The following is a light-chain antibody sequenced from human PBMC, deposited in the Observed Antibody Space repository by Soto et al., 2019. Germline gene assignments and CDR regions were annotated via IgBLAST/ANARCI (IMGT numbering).Light chain of an antibody. CDR2: DVS. Sequence: QSALTQPASVSGSPGQSITISCTGTSSDVGGYNYVSWYQQHPGKAPKLMIYDVSNRPSGVSNRFSGSKSGNTASLTISGLQGEDEADYYCSSYTSSSTPVLFGGGTKLTVL. CDR3: SSYTSSSTPVL. J-gene: IGLJ2*01. CDR1: SSDVGGYNY. V-gene: IGLV2-14*01.